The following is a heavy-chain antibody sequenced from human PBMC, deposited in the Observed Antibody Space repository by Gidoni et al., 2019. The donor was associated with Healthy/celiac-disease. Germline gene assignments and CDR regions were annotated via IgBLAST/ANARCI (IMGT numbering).Heavy chain of an antibody. J-gene: IGHJ4*02. CDR3: ARVISDWDYYYDSSGYYLFDY. CDR2: IYHSGST. Sequence: QVQLQESGPGLVKPSATLSLTCAVSGYSISSGYYWGWIRQPPGKGLELIGSIYHSGSTYYNPSLKSRVTISVDTSKNQFSLKLSSVTAADTAVYYCARVISDWDYYYDSSGYYLFDYWGQGTLVTVSS. CDR1: GYSISSGYY. D-gene: IGHD3-22*01. V-gene: IGHV4-38-2*01.